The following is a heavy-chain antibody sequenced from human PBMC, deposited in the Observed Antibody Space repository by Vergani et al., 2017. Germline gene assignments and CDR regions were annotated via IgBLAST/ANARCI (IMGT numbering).Heavy chain of an antibody. Sequence: QVQLQESGPGLVKPSETLSLTCTVSGGSVSSSSYYWGWIRQPPGKGLEWIGSIYYSGSTYYNPSLKSRVTISVDTSKNQFSLKLSSVTAADTAVYYCARRSSITIFGVVKAGVQFDPWGQGTLVTVSS. CDR2: IYYSGST. V-gene: IGHV4-39*01. CDR1: GGSVSSSSYY. CDR3: ARRSSITIFGVVKAGVQFDP. D-gene: IGHD3-3*01. J-gene: IGHJ5*02.